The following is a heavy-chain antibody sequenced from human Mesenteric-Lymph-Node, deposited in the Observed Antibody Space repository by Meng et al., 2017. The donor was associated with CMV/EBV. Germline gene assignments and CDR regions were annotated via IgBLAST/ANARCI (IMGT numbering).Heavy chain of an antibody. J-gene: IGHJ4*02. Sequence: SCKASGYTFTSYGISWVRQAPGKGLEWMGWISAYNGNTNYAQKLQGRVTMTTDTSTSTAYMELRSLRSDDTAVYYCAITGDYGYFDYWGQGTLVTVSS. CDR1: GYTFTSYG. CDR2: ISAYNGNT. CDR3: AITGDYGYFDY. V-gene: IGHV1-18*01. D-gene: IGHD4-17*01.